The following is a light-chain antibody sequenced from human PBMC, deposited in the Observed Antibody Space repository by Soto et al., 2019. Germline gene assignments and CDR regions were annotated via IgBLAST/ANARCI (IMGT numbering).Light chain of an antibody. CDR2: DAS. CDR1: QSVTSY. CDR3: QQRSNWPRT. Sequence: EIVLTHSPATLSLSPGERATLSCRASQSVTSYLAWSQQKPGQAPRLLIYDASNRATGIPARFSGSGSGTDFTLTISSLEPEDFAVYYCQQRSNWPRTFGPGTKVEIK. J-gene: IGKJ1*01. V-gene: IGKV3-11*01.